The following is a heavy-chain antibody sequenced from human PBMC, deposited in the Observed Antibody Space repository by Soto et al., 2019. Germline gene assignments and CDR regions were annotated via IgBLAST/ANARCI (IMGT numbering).Heavy chain of an antibody. CDR3: ARDRVVVAATLLFDY. V-gene: IGHV3-7*05. Sequence: GGSLRLSCAASGFTFSSYWMSWVRQAPGKGLEWVANIKQDGSEKYYVDSVKGRFTISRDNAKNSLYLQMNSLRAEDTAVYYCARDRVVVAATLLFDYWGQGTLVTVSS. J-gene: IGHJ4*02. D-gene: IGHD2-15*01. CDR1: GFTFSSYW. CDR2: IKQDGSEK.